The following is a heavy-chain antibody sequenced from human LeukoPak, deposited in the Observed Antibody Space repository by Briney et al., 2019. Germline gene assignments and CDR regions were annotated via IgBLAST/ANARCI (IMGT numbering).Heavy chain of an antibody. V-gene: IGHV1-46*01. J-gene: IGHJ6*02. CDR2: INPSGGST. CDR3: ARDHYYSSGWEYGMDV. CDR1: GYTFTSYY. D-gene: IGHD6-19*01. Sequence: GASVKVSCKASGYTFTSYYMHWVRQAPGQGLEWMGIINPSGGSTSYAQKFQGRVTMTRGTSTSTVYMELSGLRSEDTAVYYCARDHYYSSGWEYGMDVWGQGTTVTVSS.